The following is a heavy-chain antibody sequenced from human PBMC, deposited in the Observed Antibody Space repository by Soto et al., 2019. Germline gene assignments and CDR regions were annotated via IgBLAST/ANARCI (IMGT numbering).Heavy chain of an antibody. Sequence: TSETLSLTCTVSGDSISTFYWGWMRQSPGKELEWIDYVYYTGSTNYNPSLKSRVTISVDRSKNQFSLKLTSANAADTAVYYCARGRTVRNYADDSSDYFYFFGYWGQGTQVTVSS. CDR1: GDSISTFY. V-gene: IGHV4-59*01. J-gene: IGHJ4*02. D-gene: IGHD3-22*01. CDR3: ARGRTVRNYADDSSDYFYFFGY. CDR2: VYYTGST.